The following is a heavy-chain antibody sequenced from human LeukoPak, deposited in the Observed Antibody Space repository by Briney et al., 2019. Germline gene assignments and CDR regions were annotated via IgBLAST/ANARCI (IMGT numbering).Heavy chain of an antibody. Sequence: SETLYLTCTVSGGSISSTIYYWSWIRQPPGKGLEWIGEINHSGSTNYNPSLKSRVTISVDTSKNQFSLKLSSVTAADTAVYYCARGSIFGVVRGYYYGMDVWGQGTTVTVSS. V-gene: IGHV4-39*07. J-gene: IGHJ6*02. CDR2: INHSGST. CDR1: GGSISSTIYY. CDR3: ARGSIFGVVRGYYYGMDV. D-gene: IGHD3-3*01.